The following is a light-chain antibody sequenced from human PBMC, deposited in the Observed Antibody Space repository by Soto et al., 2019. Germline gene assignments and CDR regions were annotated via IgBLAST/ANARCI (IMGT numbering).Light chain of an antibody. Sequence: EIVMTKSPATLSVSPGERVTLSCRASQSVSSNLAWYQQKVGQAPRLLIYGASNRATGIPDRFSGSGSGTDFTLTISRLEPEDFAVYYCQQYGSSGTFGQGTKVE. J-gene: IGKJ1*01. CDR3: QQYGSSGT. V-gene: IGKV3-20*01. CDR2: GAS. CDR1: QSVSSN.